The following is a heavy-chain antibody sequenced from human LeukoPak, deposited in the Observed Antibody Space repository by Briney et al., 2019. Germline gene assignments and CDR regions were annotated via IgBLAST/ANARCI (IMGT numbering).Heavy chain of an antibody. J-gene: IGHJ4*02. D-gene: IGHD3-16*02. V-gene: IGHV3-21*01. CDR2: ISSSSSYI. Sequence: GGSPRLCCAASGFTFSSYSMNWVRQAPGKGLEWVSSISSSSSYIYYADSVKGRFTISRDNAKNSLYLQMNSLRAEDTAVYYCARGVLITFGGVIARYYFDYWGQGTLVTVSS. CDR3: ARGVLITFGGVIARYYFDY. CDR1: GFTFSSYS.